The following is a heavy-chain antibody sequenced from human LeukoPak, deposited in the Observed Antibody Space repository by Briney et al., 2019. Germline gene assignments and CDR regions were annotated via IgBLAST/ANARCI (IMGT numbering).Heavy chain of an antibody. Sequence: SETLSLTCTVSGGSISSYYWSWIRQPAGKGLEWIGRIYTSGSTNYNPSLKSRVTMSVDTSKNQFSLKLSSVTAADTAVYYCARDLAKPRYYDSSGYYAFDIWGQGTMVTVSS. V-gene: IGHV4-4*07. J-gene: IGHJ3*02. D-gene: IGHD3-22*01. CDR1: GGSISSYY. CDR2: IYTSGST. CDR3: ARDLAKPRYYDSSGYYAFDI.